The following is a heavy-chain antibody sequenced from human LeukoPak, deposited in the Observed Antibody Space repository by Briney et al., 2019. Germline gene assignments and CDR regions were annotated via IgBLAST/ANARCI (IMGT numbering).Heavy chain of an antibody. CDR2: IYTSGST. CDR3: ARVGDYALKD. Sequence: SETLSLTCTVSGGSISSYRWSWIRQPAGKGLEWIGHIYTSGSTNYNPSLKSRVTMSVDTSKNRFSLKLSSVTAADTAVYYCARVGDYALKDWGQGTLVTVSS. CDR1: GGSISSYR. J-gene: IGHJ4*02. D-gene: IGHD3-16*01. V-gene: IGHV4-4*07.